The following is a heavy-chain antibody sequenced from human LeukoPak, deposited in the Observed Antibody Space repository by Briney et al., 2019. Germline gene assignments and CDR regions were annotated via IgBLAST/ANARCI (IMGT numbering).Heavy chain of an antibody. CDR3: ARTTKEFDILTGYYFDY. V-gene: IGHV3-48*01. J-gene: IGHJ4*02. D-gene: IGHD3-9*01. CDR1: GFTFSNFS. Sequence: GGSLRLSCAASGFTFSNFSMNWVRQAPGKGLEWVSYISSSSSSIYYADSVMGRFTISRDNAKNSLYLQMNSLRAVDTAVYYCARTTKEFDILTGYYFDYWGQGTLVTVSS. CDR2: ISSSSSSI.